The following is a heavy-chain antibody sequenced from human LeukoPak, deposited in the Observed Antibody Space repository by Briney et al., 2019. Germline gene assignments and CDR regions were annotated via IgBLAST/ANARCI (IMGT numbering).Heavy chain of an antibody. Sequence: GGSLRLSCSGSGFTFGDHAVSWVRQAPGKGLEWIGIIRGKDYGGTTEYAASVKGRFTISRENSKSIAYLGMSSLKTEDTAMYYCSRDCSSDGCLQYFEHWGQGTLVAVSS. CDR3: SRDCSSDGCLQYFEH. V-gene: IGHV3-49*04. D-gene: IGHD2-2*01. CDR2: IRGKDYGGTT. CDR1: GFTFGDHA. J-gene: IGHJ1*01.